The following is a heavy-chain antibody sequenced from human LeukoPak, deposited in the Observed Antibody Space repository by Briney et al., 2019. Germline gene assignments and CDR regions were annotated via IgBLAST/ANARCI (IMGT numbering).Heavy chain of an antibody. J-gene: IGHJ6*03. CDR2: ISGNGGST. D-gene: IGHD3-9*01. Sequence: GGSLRLSCAASGFTFTNHAMQWVRQAPGKGLEYVSAISGNGGSTYYANSVKGRFTISRDNSKNTVYLQMDSLRAEDMAMYYGARAGVIRYVAWLINYYMDVWGKGTTVTVSS. CDR1: GFTFTNHA. V-gene: IGHV3-64*01. CDR3: ARAGVIRYVAWLINYYMDV.